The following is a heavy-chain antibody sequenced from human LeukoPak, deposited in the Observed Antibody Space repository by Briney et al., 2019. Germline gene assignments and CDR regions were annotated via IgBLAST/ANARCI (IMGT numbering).Heavy chain of an antibody. CDR3: VRPYTTVVSSDY. J-gene: IGHJ4*02. V-gene: IGHV5-51*01. CDR2: IFPGDSDT. D-gene: IGHD4-23*01. Sequence: GESLKISCKGVGYPFNTYWIGWVRQMPGKGLEWMGIIFPGDSDTRYSPSFQGQVTISADKSISTAYLQWSSLRASDTAMYYCVRPYTTVVSSDYWGQGTLVTVSS. CDR1: GYPFNTYW.